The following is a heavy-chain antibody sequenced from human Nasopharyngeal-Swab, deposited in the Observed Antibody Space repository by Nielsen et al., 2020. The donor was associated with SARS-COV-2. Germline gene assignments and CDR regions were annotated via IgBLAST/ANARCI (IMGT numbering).Heavy chain of an antibody. CDR2: INPNSGGT. CDR3: ARGASIYYYYYGMDV. V-gene: IGHV1-2*04. J-gene: IGHJ6*02. Sequence: ASVKVSCKASGYTFTGYYMHWVRQAPGQGLEWMGWINPNSGGTNYAQKFQGWVTMTSDTSISTAYMELSRLRSDDTAVYYCARGASIYYYYYGMDVWGQGTTVTVSS. CDR1: GYTFTGYY. D-gene: IGHD3-16*01.